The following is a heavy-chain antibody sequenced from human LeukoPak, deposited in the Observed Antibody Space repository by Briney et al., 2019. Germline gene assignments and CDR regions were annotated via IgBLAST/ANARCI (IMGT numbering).Heavy chain of an antibody. CDR3: ARQGLRGIAARRSDY. CDR1: GGSFSGYY. D-gene: IGHD6-6*01. Sequence: SETLSLTCAVYGGSFSGYYWSWIRQPPGKGLEWIGEINHSGSTNYNPSLKSRVTISVDMSKNQFSLKLSSVTAADTAVYYCARQGLRGIAARRSDYWGQGTLVTVSS. V-gene: IGHV4-34*01. J-gene: IGHJ4*02. CDR2: INHSGST.